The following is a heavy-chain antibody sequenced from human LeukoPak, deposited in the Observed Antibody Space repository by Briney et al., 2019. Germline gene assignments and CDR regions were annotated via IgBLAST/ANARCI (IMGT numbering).Heavy chain of an antibody. CDR3: AREGANLSGLQLGYFDY. J-gene: IGHJ4*02. CDR2: NIPILGIA. CDR1: GGTSSSYA. Sequence: SVKVSCKASGGTSSSYAISWVRQAPGQGLEWMGRNIPILGIANYAQKFQGRVTITADKSTSTAYMELSSLRSEDTAVYYCAREGANLSGLQLGYFDYWGQGTLVTVSS. D-gene: IGHD5-24*01. V-gene: IGHV1-69*04.